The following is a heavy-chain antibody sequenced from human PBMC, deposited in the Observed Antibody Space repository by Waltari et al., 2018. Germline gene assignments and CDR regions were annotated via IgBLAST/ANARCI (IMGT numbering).Heavy chain of an antibody. CDR2: ISYDGSNK. Sequence: QVQLVESGGGVVQPGRSLRLSCAASGFTFSSYAMHWVRQAPGKGLEWVAVISYDGSNKYYADSVKGRFTISRDNAKNTLYLQMNSLRAEDTAVYYCARGSGSHPPYWGQGTLVTVSS. V-gene: IGHV3-30-3*01. D-gene: IGHD1-26*01. CDR3: ARGSGSHPPY. J-gene: IGHJ4*02. CDR1: GFTFSSYA.